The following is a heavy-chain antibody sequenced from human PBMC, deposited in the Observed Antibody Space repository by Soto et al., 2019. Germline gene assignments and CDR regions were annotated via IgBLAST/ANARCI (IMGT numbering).Heavy chain of an antibody. D-gene: IGHD2-2*02. Sequence: SETLSLTCAVYGGSFSGYYWSWIRQPPGKGLEWIGEINHSGSTNYNPSLKSRVTISVDTSKNQFSLKLSSVTAADTAVYYCARGWDIVVGPAAIQNYYYGMDVWGQGTTVTVSS. V-gene: IGHV4-34*01. CDR1: GGSFSGYY. CDR2: INHSGST. J-gene: IGHJ6*02. CDR3: ARGWDIVVGPAAIQNYYYGMDV.